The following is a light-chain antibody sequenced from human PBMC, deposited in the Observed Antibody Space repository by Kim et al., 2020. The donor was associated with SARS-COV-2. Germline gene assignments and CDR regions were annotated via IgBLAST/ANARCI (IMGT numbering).Light chain of an antibody. CDR2: EVN. Sequence: QSALTQPASVSGSPGQSITISCTGTNSDVGSYNLVSWYQQHPGKAPKLMIYEVNNRPSGVSERFSGSKSGNTASLTISGLQAEDEADYYCSSYAGSGLGVFGGGTQLTVL. CDR1: NSDVGSYNL. V-gene: IGLV2-23*02. J-gene: IGLJ3*02. CDR3: SSYAGSGLGV.